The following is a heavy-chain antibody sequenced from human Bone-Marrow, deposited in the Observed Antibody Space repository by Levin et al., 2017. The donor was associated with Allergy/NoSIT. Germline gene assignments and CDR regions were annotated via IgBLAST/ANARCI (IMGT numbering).Heavy chain of an antibody. J-gene: IGHJ4*02. D-gene: IGHD4-17*01. CDR3: AAYKRDYGYY. V-gene: IGHV3-30*03. CDR2: MSNTGTYK. CDR1: GFVFSDSNYG. Sequence: GGSLRLSCGASGFVFSDSNYGMHWVRQAPGQGLEWLAVMSNTGTYKDYADSVKGRFTISRDDSKNILYLQMNSLRPEDTAVYYCAAYKRDYGYYWGQGTLVTVSS.